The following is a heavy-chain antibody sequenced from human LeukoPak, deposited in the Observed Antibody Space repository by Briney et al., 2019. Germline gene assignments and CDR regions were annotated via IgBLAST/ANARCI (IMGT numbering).Heavy chain of an antibody. CDR3: ARGDPEFDF. Sequence: PGGSLRLSCAASGFTFSSYEMNWVRQAPGKGLEWVSYISSSGSTIYYADSVKGRFTISRDNAKNSLYPQMNSLRAEDTAVYYCARGDPEFDFWGQGTLVTVSS. CDR2: ISSSGSTI. J-gene: IGHJ4*02. V-gene: IGHV3-48*03. CDR1: GFTFSSYE.